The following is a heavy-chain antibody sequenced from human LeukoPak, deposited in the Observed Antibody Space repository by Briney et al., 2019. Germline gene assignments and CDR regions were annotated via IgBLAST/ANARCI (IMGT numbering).Heavy chain of an antibody. CDR2: IYTSGST. J-gene: IGHJ6*03. D-gene: IGHD3-10*01. CDR1: GGSISSGSYY. V-gene: IGHV4-61*02. Sequence: SETLSLTCTVSGGSISSGSYYWSWIRQPAGKGLEWIGRIYTSGSTNYNPSLKSRVTISVDTSKNQFSLKLSSVTAADTAVYYCARVSDYGSGSYYYYYYMDAWGKGTTVTVSS. CDR3: ARVSDYGSGSYYYYYYMDA.